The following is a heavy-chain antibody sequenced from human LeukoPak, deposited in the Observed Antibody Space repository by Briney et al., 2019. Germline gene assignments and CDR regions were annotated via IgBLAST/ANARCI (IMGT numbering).Heavy chain of an antibody. Sequence: PGGSLRLSCAASESTFSSYWMHWVRQAPGKGLVWVSRINSDGSSTSYADSVKGRFTISRDNAKNTLYLQMNSLRAEDTAVYYCARASENYDNSGYYVDFDYWGQGTLVTVSS. J-gene: IGHJ4*02. CDR1: ESTFSSYW. D-gene: IGHD3-22*01. CDR2: INSDGSST. V-gene: IGHV3-74*01. CDR3: ARASENYDNSGYYVDFDY.